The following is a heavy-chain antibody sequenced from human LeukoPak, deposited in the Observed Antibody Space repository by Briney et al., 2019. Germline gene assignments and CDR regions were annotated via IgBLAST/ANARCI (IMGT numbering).Heavy chain of an antibody. CDR2: IYYSGST. Sequence: SETLSLTCTVSGGSISSYYWSWIRQPPGKGLEWIGYIYYSGSTNYNPSLKSRVTISVDTSKNQFSLKLSSVTAADTAVYYCARDADRSYYYDSSGPRGWFDPWGQGTLVTVSS. J-gene: IGHJ5*02. D-gene: IGHD3-22*01. CDR3: ARDADRSYYYDSSGPRGWFDP. V-gene: IGHV4-59*01. CDR1: GGSISSYY.